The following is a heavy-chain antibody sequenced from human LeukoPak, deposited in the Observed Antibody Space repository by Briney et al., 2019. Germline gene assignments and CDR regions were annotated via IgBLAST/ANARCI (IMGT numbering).Heavy chain of an antibody. D-gene: IGHD6-13*01. J-gene: IGHJ4*02. V-gene: IGHV4-59*01. Sequence: SETLYLTCTVSGGSISSYYWSWIRQPPGKGLEWIGYIYYSGSTNYNPSLKSRVTISVDTSKNQFSLKLSSVTAADTAVYYCARVFGPRIAAAGYYFDYWGQGTLVTVSS. CDR1: GGSISSYY. CDR3: ARVFGPRIAAAGYYFDY. CDR2: IYYSGST.